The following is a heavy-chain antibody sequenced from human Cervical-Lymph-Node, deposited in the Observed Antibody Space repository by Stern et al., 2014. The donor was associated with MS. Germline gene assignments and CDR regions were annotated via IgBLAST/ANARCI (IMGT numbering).Heavy chain of an antibody. CDR1: GYNFIDHA. CDR3: ARQPDYSDFLDF. D-gene: IGHD4-11*01. Sequence: QVQLVQSGAEVMKPGASMTISCTTSGYNFIDHAIHWVRQGPGQRLAWMWRINGGPGTTKYSQKVQGRVSYTRDKAASAAYMDLSNLSPDDTAVYYCARQPDYSDFLDFWGQGTLVTVSS. J-gene: IGHJ4*02. V-gene: IGHV1-3*01. CDR2: INGGPGTT.